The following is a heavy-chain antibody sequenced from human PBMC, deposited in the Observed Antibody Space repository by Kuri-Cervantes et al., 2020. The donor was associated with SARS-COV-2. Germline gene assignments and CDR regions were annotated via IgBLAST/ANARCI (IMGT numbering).Heavy chain of an antibody. CDR2: IKGGSGTT. Sequence: GESLKISCAASGFTFSSYAMSWVRQVPGKGLEWVSCIKGGSGTTYYAASVKGRFTVSRDNAKNTLYLLMSSLRVEDTAMYYCARDLGVAPDFWGQGTQVTVSS. J-gene: IGHJ4*02. CDR1: GFTFSSYA. CDR3: ARDLGVAPDF. D-gene: IGHD3-16*01. V-gene: IGHV3-23*01.